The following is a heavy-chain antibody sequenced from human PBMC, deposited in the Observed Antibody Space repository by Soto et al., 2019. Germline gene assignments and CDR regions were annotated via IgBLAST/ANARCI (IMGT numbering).Heavy chain of an antibody. Sequence: SETLSLTCTFSGCSINFYYLNLIRPPPGKGLEWIGYIYYSGSTNYNPSLKSRVTISVDTSKNQFSLKLSSVTAADTAVYYCARSVFPWGQGTLVTVSS. CDR2: IYYSGST. CDR1: GCSINFYY. J-gene: IGHJ5*02. CDR3: ARSVFP. V-gene: IGHV4-59*12.